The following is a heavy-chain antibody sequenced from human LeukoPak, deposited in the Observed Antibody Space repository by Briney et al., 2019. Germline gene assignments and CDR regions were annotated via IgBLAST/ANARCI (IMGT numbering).Heavy chain of an antibody. CDR2: ISSSSSYI. Sequence: KPGGSLRLSCAASGFTFSSYSMNWVRQAPGKGLEWVSSISSSSSYIYYADSVKGRFTISRDNAKDSLYLQMNSLRAEDTAVYYCAREGAYYGSGSYSYWGQGTLVTVSS. CDR3: AREGAYYGSGSYSY. V-gene: IGHV3-21*01. CDR1: GFTFSSYS. D-gene: IGHD3-10*01. J-gene: IGHJ4*02.